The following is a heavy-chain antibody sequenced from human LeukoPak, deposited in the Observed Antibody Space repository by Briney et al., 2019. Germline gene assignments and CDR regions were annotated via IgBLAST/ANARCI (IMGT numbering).Heavy chain of an antibody. V-gene: IGHV4-34*01. Sequence: PSETLSLTCAVYGGSFSGYYWSWIRQPPGKGLEWIGEINHSGSTNYNPSLKSRVTISVDTSKNQFSLKLSSVTAADTAVYYCARVVVVVPAAIEYFDYWGQGTLVTVFS. CDR1: GGSFSGYY. CDR2: INHSGST. D-gene: IGHD2-2*02. J-gene: IGHJ4*02. CDR3: ARVVVVVPAAIEYFDY.